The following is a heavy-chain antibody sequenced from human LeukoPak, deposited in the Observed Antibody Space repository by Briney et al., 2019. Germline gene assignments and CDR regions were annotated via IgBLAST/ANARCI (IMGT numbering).Heavy chain of an antibody. CDR2: IKQDGSEK. V-gene: IGHV3-7*01. D-gene: IGHD6-6*01. Sequence: GGSLRLSCAASGFTFSSHWMSWVRQAPGKGLEWVANIKQDGSEKYYVDSVKGRFTISRDNAKNSLYLQMNSLRAEDTAVYYCARETQAMYSSSFPMWGQGTLVTVSS. J-gene: IGHJ4*02. CDR3: ARETQAMYSSSFPM. CDR1: GFTFSSHW.